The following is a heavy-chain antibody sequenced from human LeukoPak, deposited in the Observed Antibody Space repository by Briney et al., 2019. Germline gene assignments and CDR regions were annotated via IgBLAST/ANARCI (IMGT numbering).Heavy chain of an antibody. D-gene: IGHD3-10*01. CDR1: GFTFSSYG. V-gene: IGHV3-30*02. CDR2: IRYDGSNK. Sequence: QTGGSLRLSCAASGFTFSSYGMHWVRQAPGKGLEWVGFIRYDGSNKYYADSVKGRFTISRDNSKNTLYLQMNSLRAEDTAVYYCARDGRSYYGSGSYSAYYFDYWGQGTLVTVSS. J-gene: IGHJ4*02. CDR3: ARDGRSYYGSGSYSAYYFDY.